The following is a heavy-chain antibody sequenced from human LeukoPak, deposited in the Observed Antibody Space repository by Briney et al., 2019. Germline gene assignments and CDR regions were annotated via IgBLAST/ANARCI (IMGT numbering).Heavy chain of an antibody. V-gene: IGHV3-30*02. D-gene: IGHD4-23*01. CDR2: IRYDGSDD. CDR3: AKDGGKYNFDY. Sequence: GGSLRLSCTASGFTFNDAWMTWVRQAPGKGLEWVAFIRYDGSDDDYTDSVKGRFTISRDNSKNTLYLQMNSLRAEDTAVYYCAKDGGKYNFDYWGQGTLVTVSS. CDR1: GFTFNDAW. J-gene: IGHJ4*02.